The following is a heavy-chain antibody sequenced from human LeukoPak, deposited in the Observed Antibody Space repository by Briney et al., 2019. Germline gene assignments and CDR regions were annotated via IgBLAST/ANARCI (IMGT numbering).Heavy chain of an antibody. D-gene: IGHD1-26*01. CDR1: GGSISGYY. CDR2: IYYSGST. V-gene: IGHV4-59*01. J-gene: IGHJ4*02. CDR3: ARIGKSGNYYTLFDY. Sequence: PSETLSLTCIVSGGSISGYYWSWIRQSPGKGLEWIGYIYYSGSTTYNPSLKSRLTISVDTSKNQFSLKLSSVTAADTAVYYCARIGKSGNYYTLFDYWGQGTLVTVSS.